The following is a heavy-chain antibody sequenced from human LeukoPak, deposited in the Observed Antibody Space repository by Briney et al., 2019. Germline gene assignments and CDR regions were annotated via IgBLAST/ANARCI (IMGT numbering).Heavy chain of an antibody. J-gene: IGHJ4*02. D-gene: IGHD5-18*01. CDR1: GFTFDDYA. Sequence: GRSLRLSCAASGFTFDDYAMHWVRQAPGKGLEWVSGISWNSGSIGYADSVKGRFTISRDNAKNSLYLQMNSLRAEDTALYYCAKDEDTAMVRSFDYWGQGTLVTVSS. CDR3: AKDEDTAMVRSFDY. CDR2: ISWNSGSI. V-gene: IGHV3-9*01.